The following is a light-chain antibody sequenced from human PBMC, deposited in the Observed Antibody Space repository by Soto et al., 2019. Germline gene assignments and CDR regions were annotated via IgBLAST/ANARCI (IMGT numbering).Light chain of an antibody. J-gene: IGLJ3*02. CDR2: EVS. CDR3: TSYVGSNIWV. V-gene: IGLV2-8*01. CDR1: SSDVGAYKY. Sequence: QSALTQPPSASGSPGQSVTISCTGTSSDVGAYKYVSWYQQYPGKAPKLMIYEVSKRPSGVPDRFSGSKSGNTASLTVSGLQAEDEPDYYCTSYVGSNIWVFGGGTKLTLL.